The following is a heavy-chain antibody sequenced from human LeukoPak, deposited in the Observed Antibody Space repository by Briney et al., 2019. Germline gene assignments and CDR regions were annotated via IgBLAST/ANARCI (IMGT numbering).Heavy chain of an antibody. V-gene: IGHV3-48*03. CDR3: ARARYYYYGMDV. CDR1: GFTFSSYE. J-gene: IGHJ6*02. Sequence: GGSLRLSCAASGFTFSSYEMNWVRQAPGKGLEWVSYISSSGGTIYYADSVKGRFTISRDNAKNSLYLQMNSLRAEDTAVYYCARARYYYYGMDVWGQGTTVTVSS. CDR2: ISSSGGTI.